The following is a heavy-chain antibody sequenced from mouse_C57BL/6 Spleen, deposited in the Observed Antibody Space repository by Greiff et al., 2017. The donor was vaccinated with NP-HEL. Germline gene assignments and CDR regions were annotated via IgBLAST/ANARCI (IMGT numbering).Heavy chain of an antibody. J-gene: IGHJ4*01. D-gene: IGHD2-1*01. CDR1: GYTFTSYW. CDR3: ARSGLLRGFYYAMDY. V-gene: IGHV1-59*01. Sequence: VQLQQPGAELVRPGTSVKLSCKASGYTFTSYWMHWVKQRPGQGLEWIGVIDPSDSYTNYNQKFKGKATLTVDTSSSTAYMQLSSLTSEDSAVYYCARSGLLRGFYYAMDYWGQGTSVTVSS. CDR2: IDPSDSYT.